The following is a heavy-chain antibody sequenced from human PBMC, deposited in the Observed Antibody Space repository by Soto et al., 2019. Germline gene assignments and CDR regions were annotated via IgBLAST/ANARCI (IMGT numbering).Heavy chain of an antibody. Sequence: VPLVESGGGLVQPGGSLRVSCAASGFTFSDYWMSWVRQAPGKGPEWVANIKFDGSEKQYVDSVKGRFSISRDNSRNSLFLQMNSLRAGDTAVYYCVKDGGYCSSTTCYSPRNHYFDSWGQGTLVTVSS. V-gene: IGHV3-7*03. CDR3: VKDGGYCSSTTCYSPRNHYFDS. CDR2: IKFDGSEK. CDR1: GFTFSDYW. D-gene: IGHD2-2*01. J-gene: IGHJ4*02.